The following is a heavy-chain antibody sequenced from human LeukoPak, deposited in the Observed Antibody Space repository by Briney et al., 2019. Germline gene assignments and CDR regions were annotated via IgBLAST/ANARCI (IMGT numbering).Heavy chain of an antibody. J-gene: IGHJ6*03. Sequence: GGSLRLSCAASGFIFDHYGMYWVRQAPGKGLEWVSFTRYDGRDKYYADSVKGRFTISRDNSKNTLYLQMNSLRAEDTAVYYCAKGRYVDYYYYYMDVWGKGTTVTVSS. CDR2: TRYDGRDK. V-gene: IGHV3-30*02. D-gene: IGHD1-14*01. CDR1: GFIFDHYG. CDR3: AKGRYVDYYYYYMDV.